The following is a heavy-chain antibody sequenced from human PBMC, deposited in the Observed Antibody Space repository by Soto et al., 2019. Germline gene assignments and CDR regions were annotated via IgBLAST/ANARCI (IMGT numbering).Heavy chain of an antibody. J-gene: IGHJ3*02. CDR3: ARHTGVDDYGDYDAFDI. V-gene: IGHV5-10-1*01. CDR2: IDPSDSYT. D-gene: IGHD4-17*01. CDR1: GYSFTSYW. Sequence: PGESLKISCKGSGYSFTSYWISWVRQMPGKGLEWMGRIDPSDSYTNYSPSFQGHVTISADKSISTAYLQWSSLKASDTAMYYCARHTGVDDYGDYDAFDIWGQGTMVTVSS.